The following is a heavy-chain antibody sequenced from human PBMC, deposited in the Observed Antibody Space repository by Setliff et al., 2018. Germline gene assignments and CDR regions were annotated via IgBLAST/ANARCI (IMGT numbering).Heavy chain of an antibody. D-gene: IGHD3-16*01. V-gene: IGHV3-7*01. CDR3: ARDGGEY. J-gene: IGHJ4*02. Sequence: PGGSMRLSCVASGFTFSSYWMSWVRQAQGNGLEWVANIKQDGSEKYDVDSVKGRFTISRDNAKNSLFLQMNSLRAEDTAVYYCARDGGEYWGQGTLVTVSS. CDR1: GFTFSSYW. CDR2: IKQDGSEK.